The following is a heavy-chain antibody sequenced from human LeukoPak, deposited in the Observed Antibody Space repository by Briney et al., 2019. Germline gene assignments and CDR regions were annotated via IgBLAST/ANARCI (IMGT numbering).Heavy chain of an antibody. CDR3: ARGPGDNDGYHRLEY. D-gene: IGHD3-22*01. V-gene: IGHV3-20*04. J-gene: IGHJ4*02. CDR2: INWDGGAT. Sequence: GGSLRLSCAGSGFTFDDFGMSWVRQAPGKGLEWVSSINWDGGATGYADSVKGRFTISRDNAKNSVYLQMNSLRAEDTALYYCARGPGDNDGYHRLEYWGQGTLVTVSS. CDR1: GFTFDDFG.